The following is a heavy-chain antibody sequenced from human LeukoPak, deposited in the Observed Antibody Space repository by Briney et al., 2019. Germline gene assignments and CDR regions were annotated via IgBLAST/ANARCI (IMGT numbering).Heavy chain of an antibody. Sequence: GGSLRLSCAASGFTFSSYLMHWVRQAPGKGLVWVSRISSDGTSTSYADSVKGRFTISRDNAKNTLYLQMNSLRAEDTAMYYCAKLTGTSGPPFDYWGQGTLVTVSS. D-gene: IGHD1-7*01. V-gene: IGHV3-74*01. CDR3: AKLTGTSGPPFDY. J-gene: IGHJ4*02. CDR2: ISSDGTST. CDR1: GFTFSSYL.